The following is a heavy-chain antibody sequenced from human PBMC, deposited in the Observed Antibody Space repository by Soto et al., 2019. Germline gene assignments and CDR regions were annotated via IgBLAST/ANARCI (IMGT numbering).Heavy chain of an antibody. Sequence: QVQLQESGPGLVKPSETLSLTCTVSGGSVSSYYWSWIRQPAGKGLEWIGRIYTGGSTNYNPSLKSRVTMSVDTSKNQFSLRLTSVTAAGTAVYYCARASVGPPGGGSWTMPFDSWGQGTLVTVSS. CDR2: IYTGGST. CDR3: ARASVGPPGGGSWTMPFDS. V-gene: IGHV4-4*07. CDR1: GGSVSSYY. D-gene: IGHD2-15*01. J-gene: IGHJ4*02.